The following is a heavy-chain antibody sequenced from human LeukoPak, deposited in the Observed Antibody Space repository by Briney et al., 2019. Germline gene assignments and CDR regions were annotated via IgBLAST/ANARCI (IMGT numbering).Heavy chain of an antibody. D-gene: IGHD1-1*01. V-gene: IGHV4-30-4*08. Sequence: SQTLSLTCTVSGGSISSGDYYWSWIRQPPGKGLEWIGYIYYSGSTYYNPSLKSRVTISVDTSKNQFSLKLSSVTAADTAVYYCARHTGTTSLYGRGLTIDYWGQGTLVTVSS. CDR2: IYYSGST. CDR1: GGSISSGDYY. J-gene: IGHJ4*02. CDR3: ARHTGTTSLYGRGLTIDY.